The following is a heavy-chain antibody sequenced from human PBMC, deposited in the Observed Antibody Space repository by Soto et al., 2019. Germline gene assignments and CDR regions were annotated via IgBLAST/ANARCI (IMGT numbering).Heavy chain of an antibody. D-gene: IGHD3-16*02. J-gene: IGHJ6*02. CDR1: GGTFSSSG. Sequence: QVHLVQSGTEVKKPGSSVKVSCEASGGTFSSSGFSWVRQAPGQGLEWMGMIVPSLDTTNYAQKFQARVTITADEVTSTAYMELRSLRSEDTAVYYCARWPQPRYTADPYAVDVWGQGTRVIVSS. CDR3: ARWPQPRYTADPYAVDV. V-gene: IGHV1-69*11. CDR2: IVPSLDTT.